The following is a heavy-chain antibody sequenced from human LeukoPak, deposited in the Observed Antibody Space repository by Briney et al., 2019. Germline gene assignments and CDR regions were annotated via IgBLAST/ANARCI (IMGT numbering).Heavy chain of an antibody. V-gene: IGHV4-59*01. J-gene: IGHJ4*02. CDR1: GGSISSYY. Sequence: PSETLSLTCTVSGGSISSYYWSWIRQPPGKGLEWIGYIYYSGSTNYNPSLKSRVTISVDTSKNQFSLKLSSVTAADTAVYYCARGLGITMVRGGYYFDYWGQGTLVTVSS. D-gene: IGHD3-10*01. CDR2: IYYSGST. CDR3: ARGLGITMVRGGYYFDY.